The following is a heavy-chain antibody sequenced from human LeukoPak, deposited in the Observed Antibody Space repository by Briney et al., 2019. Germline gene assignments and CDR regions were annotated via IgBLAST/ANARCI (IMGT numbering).Heavy chain of an antibody. D-gene: IGHD3-3*01. J-gene: IGHJ4*02. V-gene: IGHV4-31*03. Sequence: SETLSLTCTVSGGSISSGGYYWSWIRQHPGKGLEWIGYIYYSGSTYYNPSLKSRVTISVDTSKNQFSLKLSSVTAADTAVYYCARRVGFTIFGVVTQFDYWGQGTLVTVSS. CDR1: GGSISSGGYY. CDR3: ARRVGFTIFGVVTQFDY. CDR2: IYYSGST.